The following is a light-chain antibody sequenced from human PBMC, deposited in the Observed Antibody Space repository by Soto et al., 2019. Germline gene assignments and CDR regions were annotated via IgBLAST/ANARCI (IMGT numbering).Light chain of an antibody. CDR2: RND. V-gene: IGLV1-47*01. Sequence: QAVVTQPPSASGTPGQRVTISCFGSSSSIGSNYVYWYQQFPGTAPKLLIYRNDQRPSGVPDRFSGSRSGTSASLAISGLRSEDEADYYCAAWDDSLRGLVFGGGTKLTVL. CDR1: SSSIGSNY. CDR3: AAWDDSLRGLV. J-gene: IGLJ2*01.